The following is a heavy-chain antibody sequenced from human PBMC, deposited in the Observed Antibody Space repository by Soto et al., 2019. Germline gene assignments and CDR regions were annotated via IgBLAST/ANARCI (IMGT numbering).Heavy chain of an antibody. CDR2: IYSAGST. CDR3: ATARLPEYSRATFSHI. D-gene: IGHD5-18*01. J-gene: IGHJ1*01. CDR1: GLTVGRSY. V-gene: IGHV3-53*01. Sequence: PGGSLRLSCAASGLTVGRSYMRWVRQAPGKGLQWVSVIYSAGSTYYANSVKGRFTISRDISTNMVYLQMSSLTDEDTAVYYCATARLPEYSRATFSHIWCPGVFVTVFS.